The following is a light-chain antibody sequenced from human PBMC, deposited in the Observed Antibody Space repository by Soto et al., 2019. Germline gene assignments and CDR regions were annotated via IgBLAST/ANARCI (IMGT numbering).Light chain of an antibody. J-gene: IGKJ1*01. CDR3: QHYDSFPWT. CDR1: QSVSGW. V-gene: IGKV1-5*01. Sequence: DIQMTQSPSTLSASVGDRITITCRASQSVSGWLAWYQQKPGKAPNLLIFGASSLERGVPSRFSGSGSGTEFTLTISGLQPDDFATYYCQHYDSFPWTFGLGTKVDI. CDR2: GAS.